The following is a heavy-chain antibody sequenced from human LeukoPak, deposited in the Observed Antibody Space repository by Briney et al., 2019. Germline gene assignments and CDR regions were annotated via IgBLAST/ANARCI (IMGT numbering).Heavy chain of an antibody. CDR2: INPSGGST. D-gene: IGHD5-18*01. CDR1: GYTFTSYA. J-gene: IGHJ3*02. V-gene: IGHV1-46*01. Sequence: GASVKVSCKASGYTFTSYAMNWVRQAPGQGLEWMGIINPSGGSTSYAQKFQGRVTMTRDMSTSTVYMELSSLRSEDTAVYYCASSSNVDTEDAFDIWGQGTMVTVSS. CDR3: ASSSNVDTEDAFDI.